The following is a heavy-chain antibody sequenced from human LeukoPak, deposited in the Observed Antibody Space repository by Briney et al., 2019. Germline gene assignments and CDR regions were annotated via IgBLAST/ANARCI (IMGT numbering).Heavy chain of an antibody. J-gene: IGHJ4*02. CDR1: GGSISSYY. V-gene: IGHV4-4*07. CDR3: ARSAFLVTAPGLYYFDY. Sequence: PSETLSLTCTVSGGSISSYYWSWIRQPAGKGLGWIGHTYNSGSTNYNPSLKGRVTMSVATSKNQFSLHLSSVTAADTAVYYCARSAFLVTAPGLYYFDYWGQGTLVAVSS. CDR2: TYNSGST. D-gene: IGHD6-13*01.